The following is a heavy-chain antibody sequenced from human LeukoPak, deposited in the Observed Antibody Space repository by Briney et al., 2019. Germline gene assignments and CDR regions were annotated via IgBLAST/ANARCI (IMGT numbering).Heavy chain of an antibody. J-gene: IGHJ3*02. CDR1: GGSFSGYY. CDR3: ARRASIAAPRRAFDS. V-gene: IGHV4-34*01. CDR2: INHSGST. Sequence: NTSETLSLTCAVYGGSFSGYYWSWIRQPPGKGLEWIGEINHSGSTNYNPSLKSRVTISVDTSKNQFSLKLSSVTAADTAVYYCARRASIAAPRRAFDSWGQGTMGTVS. D-gene: IGHD6-25*01.